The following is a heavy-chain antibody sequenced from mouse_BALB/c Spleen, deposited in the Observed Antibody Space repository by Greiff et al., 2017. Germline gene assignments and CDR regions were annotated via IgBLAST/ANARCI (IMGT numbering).Heavy chain of an antibody. V-gene: IGHV14-4*02. Sequence: EVQLQQSGAELVRSGASVKLSCTASGFNIKDYYMHWVKQRPEQGLEWIGWIDPENGDTEYAPKFQGKATMTADTSSNTAYLQLSSLTSEDTAVYYCGSPHRYDDAMDYWGQGTSVTVSS. CDR3: GSPHRYDDAMDY. CDR2: IDPENGDT. D-gene: IGHD2-14*01. J-gene: IGHJ4*01. CDR1: GFNIKDYY.